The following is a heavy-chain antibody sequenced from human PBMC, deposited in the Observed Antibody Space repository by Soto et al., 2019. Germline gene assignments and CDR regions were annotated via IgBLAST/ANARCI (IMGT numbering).Heavy chain of an antibody. CDR1: GFTFSNAW. V-gene: IGHV3-15*07. J-gene: IGHJ4*02. CDR3: TSQLRFDS. D-gene: IGHD1-1*01. CDR2: IKGKIDGGTT. Sequence: GGSLRLSCADSGFTFSNAWMNWVRQAPGKGLEWVGRIKGKIDGGTTDYAAPVKDRFTISRDDSKNTLYLQMNSLKTEDTAVYYCTSQLRFDSWGQGTLVTGSS.